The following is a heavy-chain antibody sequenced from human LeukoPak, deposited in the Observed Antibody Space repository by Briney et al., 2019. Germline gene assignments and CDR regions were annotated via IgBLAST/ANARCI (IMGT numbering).Heavy chain of an antibody. V-gene: IGHV3-48*04. CDR1: GFTFSTYT. Sequence: GGSLRLSCAASGFTFSTYTMNWVRQAPGKGLEWVSYISSSGTTAIYYADSVKGRFTISRDNAKNSLYLQMNSLRPEDTAVYYCARDRVGSADFWSGYYTGTFDYWGQGTLVTVSS. CDR3: ARDRVGSADFWSGYYTGTFDY. CDR2: ISSSGTTAI. D-gene: IGHD3-3*01. J-gene: IGHJ4*02.